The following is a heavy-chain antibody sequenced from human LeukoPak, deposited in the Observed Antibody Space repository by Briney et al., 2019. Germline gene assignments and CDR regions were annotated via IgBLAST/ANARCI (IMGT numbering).Heavy chain of an antibody. CDR3: ASGLRGSYSGY. CDR1: GGTFSSYA. D-gene: IGHD1-26*01. Sequence: SVKVSCKASGGTFSSYAISWVRQAPGQGLEWMGRIIPILGIANYAQKFQGRVTITADKSTSTAYMELRSLRSDDTAVYYCASGLRGSYSGYWGQGTLVTVSS. CDR2: IIPILGIA. V-gene: IGHV1-69*04. J-gene: IGHJ4*02.